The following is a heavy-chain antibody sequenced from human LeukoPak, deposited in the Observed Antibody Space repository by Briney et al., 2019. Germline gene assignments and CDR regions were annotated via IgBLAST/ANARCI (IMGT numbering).Heavy chain of an antibody. D-gene: IGHD5-12*01. CDR3: ARDKWSDIVASQRVPFDY. V-gene: IGHV3-21*01. Sequence: GGSLRLSCSASGFTFSSYAMHWVRQAPGKGLEWVSSISSSSSYIYYADSVKGRFTISRGNAKNSLYLQMNSLRAEDTAVYYCARDKWSDIVASQRVPFDYWGQGTLVTVSS. CDR2: ISSSSSYI. J-gene: IGHJ4*02. CDR1: GFTFSSYA.